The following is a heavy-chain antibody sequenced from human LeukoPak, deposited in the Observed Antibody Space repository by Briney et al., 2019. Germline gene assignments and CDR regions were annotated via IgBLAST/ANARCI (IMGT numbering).Heavy chain of an antibody. V-gene: IGHV3-33*01. Sequence: SGGSLRLSCAASGFIFSDYGMHWVRQAPGKGLEWVAVIWYDGTKKYYADAVKGRFSISRDDSKNTVHLQMNSLRVEDTAVYYCARDRHIAAAGYYFDYWGQGTLVTVSS. D-gene: IGHD6-25*01. CDR3: ARDRHIAAAGYYFDY. CDR2: IWYDGTKK. CDR1: GFIFSDYG. J-gene: IGHJ4*02.